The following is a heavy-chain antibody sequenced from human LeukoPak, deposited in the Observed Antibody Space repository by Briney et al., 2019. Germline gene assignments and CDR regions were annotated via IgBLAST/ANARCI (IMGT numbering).Heavy chain of an antibody. V-gene: IGHV1-2*02. D-gene: IGHD3-16*02. CDR1: GYTFTGYY. CDR2: INPNSGGT. J-gene: IGHJ4*02. CDR3: ASSTSDMITFGGVIVPYY. Sequence: ASVKVPCXASGYTFTGYYMHWVRQAPGQGLEWMGWINPNSGGTNYAQKFQGRVTITRDTSISTAYMELSRLRPDDTAVYYCASSTSDMITFGGVIVPYYWGQGTLVTVSS.